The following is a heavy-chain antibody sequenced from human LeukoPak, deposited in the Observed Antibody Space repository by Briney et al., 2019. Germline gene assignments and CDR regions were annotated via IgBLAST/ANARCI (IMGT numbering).Heavy chain of an antibody. V-gene: IGHV3-74*01. CDR2: TNNDGSAT. J-gene: IGHJ4*02. CDR1: GFTFSSYW. D-gene: IGHD6-19*01. Sequence: GGSLRLSCAASGFTFSSYWMHWVRQAPGKGLVWVSFTNNDGSATNYADSVKGRFTISRDNAKNTLYLQMNSLSAEDTAVYYCARGSAGFDYWGQGTVVTVSS. CDR3: ARGSAGFDY.